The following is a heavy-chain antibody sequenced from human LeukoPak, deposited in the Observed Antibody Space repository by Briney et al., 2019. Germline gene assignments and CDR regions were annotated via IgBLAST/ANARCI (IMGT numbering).Heavy chain of an antibody. J-gene: IGHJ5*02. Sequence: ASVKVSCKASGYTFTGYYMHWVRQAPGQGPEWMGWINPNSGGTNYAQKFQGRVTMTRDTSISTAYMELSRLRSDDTAVYYCARESIAAAYWFDPWGQGTLATVSS. CDR3: ARESIAAAYWFDP. V-gene: IGHV1-2*02. CDR2: INPNSGGT. D-gene: IGHD6-13*01. CDR1: GYTFTGYY.